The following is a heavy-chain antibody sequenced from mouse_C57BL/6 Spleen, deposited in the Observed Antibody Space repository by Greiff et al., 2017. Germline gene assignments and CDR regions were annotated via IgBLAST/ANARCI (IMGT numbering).Heavy chain of an antibody. V-gene: IGHV1-64*01. CDR1: GYTFTSYW. CDR3: ARDYGSTLYYFDY. Sequence: QVQLQQPGAELVKPGASVKLSCKASGYTFTSYWMHWVKQRPGQGLEWIGMIHPNSGSTNYNEKFKSKATLTVDKSSSTAYMQLSSLTSEDSAVYYCARDYGSTLYYFDYWGKGTTLTVSS. CDR2: IHPNSGST. D-gene: IGHD1-1*01. J-gene: IGHJ2*01.